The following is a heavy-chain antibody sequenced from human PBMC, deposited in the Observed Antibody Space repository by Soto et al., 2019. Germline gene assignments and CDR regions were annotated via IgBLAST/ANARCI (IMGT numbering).Heavy chain of an antibody. Sequence: ASVKVSCKASGYTFTSYYMHWVRQAPGQGLEWMGIINPSGGSTSYAQKFQGRVTMTRDTSTSTVYMELSSLRSEDTAVYYCARDETTYYYDSSGYGSYYFDYWGQGPLVTVSS. D-gene: IGHD3-22*01. CDR2: INPSGGST. J-gene: IGHJ4*02. V-gene: IGHV1-46*01. CDR3: ARDETTYYYDSSGYGSYYFDY. CDR1: GYTFTSYY.